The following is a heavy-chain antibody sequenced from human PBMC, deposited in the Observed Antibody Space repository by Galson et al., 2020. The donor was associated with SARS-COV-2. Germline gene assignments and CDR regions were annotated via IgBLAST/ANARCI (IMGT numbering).Heavy chain of an antibody. D-gene: IGHD3-22*01. V-gene: IGHV3-73*01. J-gene: IGHJ5*02. CDR3: LRIAGDSGGRIDP. Sequence: VQLGESLKISCAASGFTFSDSAIHWVRQASGKGLEWVGRIRTKANNYATSYGASVKGRFTISRDDSKNTAWLQMDGLTTDDTAVYYCLRIAGDSGGRIDPWGQGTLVTVSS. CDR1: GFTFSDSA. CDR2: IRTKANNYAT.